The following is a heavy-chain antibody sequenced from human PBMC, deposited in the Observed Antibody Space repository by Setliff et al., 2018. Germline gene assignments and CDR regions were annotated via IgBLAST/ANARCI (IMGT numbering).Heavy chain of an antibody. Sequence: PGESLKISCKGSGYSFTSYWIGWVRQMPGKGLEWMGIIYPGDSDTRYSPSFQGQVTISADKSISTAYLQWSGLKASDTAMYYCARESYDSSGYIYYFDYWGQGTLVTVSS. D-gene: IGHD3-22*01. CDR2: IYPGDSDT. V-gene: IGHV5-51*01. CDR1: GYSFTSYW. CDR3: ARESYDSSGYIYYFDY. J-gene: IGHJ4*02.